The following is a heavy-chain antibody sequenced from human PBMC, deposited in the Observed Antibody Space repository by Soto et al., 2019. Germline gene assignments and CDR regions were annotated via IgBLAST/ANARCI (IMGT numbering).Heavy chain of an antibody. CDR1: SGSISGLY. Sequence: SETLSLTCTVSSGSISGLYWTWIPQPAGKGLEWIGRIYSSGETNYNPSLTGRVIMSLDTSKNQFSLNLTSVTAADTAVYYCARASQCKSYFDCFAWLDYWGQGTLVTVSS. J-gene: IGHJ4*02. V-gene: IGHV4-4*07. CDR3: ARASQCKSYFDCFAWLDY. CDR2: IYSSGET. D-gene: IGHD3-9*01.